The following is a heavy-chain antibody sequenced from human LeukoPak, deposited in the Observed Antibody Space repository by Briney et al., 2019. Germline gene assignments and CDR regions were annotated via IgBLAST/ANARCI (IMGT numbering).Heavy chain of an antibody. J-gene: IGHJ4*02. D-gene: IGHD1-1*01. Sequence: GGSLRLSCAASGFTFSNYWMSWVRQAPGKGLEWVANINQDGSQKYYVDSVKGRFTISRDNAKNSLYLQMNSLRGEDTAVYYCARLRYGYYFDYWGQGTLVTVFS. CDR2: INQDGSQK. CDR3: ARLRYGYYFDY. V-gene: IGHV3-7*02. CDR1: GFTFSNYW.